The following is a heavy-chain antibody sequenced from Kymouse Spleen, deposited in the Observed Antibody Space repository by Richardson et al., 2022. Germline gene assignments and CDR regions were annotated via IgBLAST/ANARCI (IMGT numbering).Heavy chain of an antibody. CDR3: ARVGAFFDY. V-gene: IGHV4-61*01. J-gene: IGHJ4*02. Sequence: QVQLQESGPGLVKPSETLSLTCTVSGGSVSSGSYYWSWIRQPPGKGLEWIGYIYYSGSTNYNPSLKSRVTISVDTSKNQFSLKLSSVTAADTAVYYCARVGAFFDYWGQGTLVTVSS. D-gene: IGHD1-26*01. CDR2: IYYSGST. CDR1: GGSVSSGSYY.